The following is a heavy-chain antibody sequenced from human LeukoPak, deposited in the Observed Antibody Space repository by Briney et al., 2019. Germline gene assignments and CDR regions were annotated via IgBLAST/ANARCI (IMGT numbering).Heavy chain of an antibody. CDR2: IYYSGST. J-gene: IGHJ4*02. CDR1: GGSISSYY. D-gene: IGHD3-10*01. CDR3: ARAPELYYFDC. V-gene: IGHV4-59*01. Sequence: SETLSLTCTVSGGSISSYYWSWIRQPPGKGLEWIGYIYYSGSTSYNPSLKSRVTISVDTSKNQFSLNLNSVTAADTAVYYCARAPELYYFDCWGRGTLVTVSS.